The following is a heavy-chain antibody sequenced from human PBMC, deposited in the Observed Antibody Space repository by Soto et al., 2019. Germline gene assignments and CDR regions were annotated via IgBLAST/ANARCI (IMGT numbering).Heavy chain of an antibody. CDR1: GFTFSTYA. Sequence: GGSLRLSCAASGFTFSTYAMSWVRQAPGKGLDWVSAIGASGAGTYYADSVKGRLTISRDNSKNKLHLQMNNLRAEDKAVYYCEISKTGSLFDYWGQGTLMTVS. D-gene: IGHD1-26*01. CDR2: IGASGAGT. CDR3: EISKTGSLFDY. V-gene: IGHV3-23*01. J-gene: IGHJ4*02.